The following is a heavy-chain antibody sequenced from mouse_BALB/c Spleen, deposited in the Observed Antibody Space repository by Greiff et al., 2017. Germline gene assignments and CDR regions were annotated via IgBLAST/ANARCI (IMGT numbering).Heavy chain of an antibody. CDR3: ARLYGSSNYAMDY. CDR1: GFTFSSYA. CDR2: ISSGGSYT. Sequence: EVKLMESGGGLVKPGGSLKLSCAASGFTFSSYAMSWVRQSPEKRLEWVAEISSGGSYTYYPDTVTGRFTISRDNAKNTLYLEMSSLRSEDTAMYYCARLYGSSNYAMDYWGQGTSVTVSS. J-gene: IGHJ4*01. D-gene: IGHD1-1*01. V-gene: IGHV5-9-4*01.